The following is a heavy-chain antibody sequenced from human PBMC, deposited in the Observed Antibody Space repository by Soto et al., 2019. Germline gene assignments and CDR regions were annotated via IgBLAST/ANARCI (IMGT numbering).Heavy chain of an antibody. Sequence: EVQLVESGGGLVQPGRALRLSSAASGITFDDCAMPWGRQAPGKGLEWVSGINWDGDFLEYADSVKGRLTISRDKAKNTRSLQMRSPRREVTALYFCALASSSSLYSLNYWGQGTLVNLS. J-gene: IGHJ4*02. CDR1: GITFDDCA. D-gene: IGHD6-6*01. CDR2: INWDGDFL. V-gene: IGHV3-9*01. CDR3: ALASSSSLYSLNY.